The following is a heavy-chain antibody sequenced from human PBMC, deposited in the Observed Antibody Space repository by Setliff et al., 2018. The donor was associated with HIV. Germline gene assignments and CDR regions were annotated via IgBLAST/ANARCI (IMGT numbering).Heavy chain of an antibody. V-gene: IGHV1-18*01. Sequence: ASVKVSCKASGYTFSNYGISWVRQAPGQGLEWMGWISPYNGNTNYVQKLQGRVTITTDTSTSTAHMELSSLRSEDTAVYYCAKDQGGKLWDYYYYMDVWGKGTTVTVSS. CDR3: AKDQGGKLWDYYYYMDV. CDR2: ISPYNGNT. J-gene: IGHJ6*03. CDR1: GYTFSNYG. D-gene: IGHD5-18*01.